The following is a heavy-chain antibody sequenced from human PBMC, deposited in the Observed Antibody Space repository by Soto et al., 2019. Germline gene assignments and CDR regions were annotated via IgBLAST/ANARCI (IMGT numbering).Heavy chain of an antibody. Sequence: SETLSLTCAVSGDSISGSQWWSWVRLPPGKGLEWIGEISHTGTTNYNPSLKSRVTMSVDKPKNQFSLNLTSVTAADTAVYYCAKDAGDYESSGYYYFDYWGQGTVVTVSS. CDR3: AKDAGDYESSGYYYFDY. J-gene: IGHJ4*02. D-gene: IGHD3-22*01. V-gene: IGHV4-4*02. CDR2: ISHTGTT. CDR1: GDSISGSQW.